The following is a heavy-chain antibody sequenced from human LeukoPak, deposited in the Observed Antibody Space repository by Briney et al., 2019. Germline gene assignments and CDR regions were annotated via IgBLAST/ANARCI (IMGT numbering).Heavy chain of an antibody. D-gene: IGHD5-18*01. J-gene: IGHJ4*02. CDR2: IYHSGST. Sequence: PSETLSLTCTVSGYSISSGYYWGWIRQPPGKGLEWIGSIYHSGSTYYNPSLKSRVTISVDTSKNQFSLKPSSVTAADTAVYYCARYQLWLSFDYWGQGTLVTVSS. V-gene: IGHV4-38-2*02. CDR1: GYSISSGYY. CDR3: ARYQLWLSFDY.